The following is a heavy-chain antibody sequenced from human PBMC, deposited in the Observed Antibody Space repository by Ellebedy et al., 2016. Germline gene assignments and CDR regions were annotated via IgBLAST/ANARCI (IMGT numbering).Heavy chain of an antibody. J-gene: IGHJ5*02. CDR2: IWYDGNNE. D-gene: IGHD3-10*01. CDR1: GFTFSSYG. V-gene: IGHV3-33*01. CDR3: ARDRSYGSPFDL. Sequence: GGSLRLSXAASGFTFSSYGMHWVRQAPGKGLEWVAVIWYDGNNEYYGDSVKGRFTISRDNSKNTLYLQMNSLRAEDTAVYYCARDRSYGSPFDLWGQGTLVTVSS.